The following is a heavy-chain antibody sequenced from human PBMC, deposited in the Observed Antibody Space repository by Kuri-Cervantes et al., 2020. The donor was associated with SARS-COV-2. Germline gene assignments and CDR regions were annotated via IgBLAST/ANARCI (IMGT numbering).Heavy chain of an antibody. Sequence: SETLSLTCTVSGGSISSSSYYWGWIRQPPGKGLEWIGSIYYSGSTYYNPSPKSRVTISVDTSKNQFSLKLSSVTAADTAVYYCARQDCSSTSCYNDYWGQGTLVTVSS. V-gene: IGHV4-39*01. J-gene: IGHJ4*02. CDR1: GGSISSSSYY. CDR2: IYYSGST. CDR3: ARQDCSSTSCYNDY. D-gene: IGHD2-2*02.